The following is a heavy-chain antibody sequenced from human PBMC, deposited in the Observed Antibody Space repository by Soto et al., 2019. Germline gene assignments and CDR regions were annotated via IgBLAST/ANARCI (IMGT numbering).Heavy chain of an antibody. V-gene: IGHV3-21*01. CDR2: ISSSSSYI. CDR3: ARDDGDYADY. J-gene: IGHJ4*02. Sequence: EVQLVESGGGLVKPGGSLRLSCAASGFTFSSYSMNWVRQAPGKGLEWVSSISSSSSYIYYADSVKGRFTISRDNAKNSLYLQMNRLRAEDTAVYYCARDDGDYADYWGQGTLVTVSS. D-gene: IGHD2-21*01. CDR1: GFTFSSYS.